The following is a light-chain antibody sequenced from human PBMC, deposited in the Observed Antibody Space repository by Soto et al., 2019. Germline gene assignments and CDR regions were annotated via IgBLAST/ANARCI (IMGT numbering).Light chain of an antibody. CDR3: KQDGNALIT. CDR1: ARIYSAY. V-gene: IGKV3-20*01. J-gene: IGKJ5*01. Sequence: VGTHCTVTVSMCRCERSTLACRASARIYSAYLGWFQQKPGQAPRLXXATXSSGARGSPDRLSGSGSGTAFTPTISRREPEYWAAYYWKQDGNALITFGQGTRVEIK. CDR2: TXS.